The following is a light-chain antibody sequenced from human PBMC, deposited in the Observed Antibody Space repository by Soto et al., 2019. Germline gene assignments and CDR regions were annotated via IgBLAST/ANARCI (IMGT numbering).Light chain of an antibody. Sequence: DTQMTQSPSTLSASVGDRVTITCRASQSISSWLGWYQQKPGKAPNLLIYKASSLESGVPLTFRGCGSGTEFSLSISSLQPDDLATYYCQHDYNYPYTFGQGTKLEIK. V-gene: IGKV1-5*03. CDR2: KAS. J-gene: IGKJ2*01. CDR1: QSISSW. CDR3: QHDYNYPYT.